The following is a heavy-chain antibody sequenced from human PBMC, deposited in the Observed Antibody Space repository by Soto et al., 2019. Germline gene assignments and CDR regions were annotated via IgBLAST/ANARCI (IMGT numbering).Heavy chain of an antibody. J-gene: IGHJ6*02. D-gene: IGHD1-26*01. V-gene: IGHV5-51*01. Sequence: GASQKVSCEASGYRLRTYWIGWVRQMPGKGVEWMGIFYPGDSDSTYIPSFQCQVTISGDKSISAAYLQWSSLKASDTAIYYCARGGKGGSNFYGLDVWGQGTTVTV. CDR3: ARGGKGGSNFYGLDV. CDR1: GYRLRTYW. CDR2: FYPGDSDS.